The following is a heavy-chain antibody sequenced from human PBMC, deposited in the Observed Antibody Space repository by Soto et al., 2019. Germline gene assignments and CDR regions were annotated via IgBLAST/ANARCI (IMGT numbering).Heavy chain of an antibody. CDR3: ATVGYSSGWGYFDY. J-gene: IGHJ4*02. CDR1: GGSISSSNW. CDR2: IYHSGRT. Sequence: QVQLQESGPGLVKPSGTLSLTCAVSGGSISSSNWWSWVRQPPGKGLEWIGEIYHSGRTNYHPSLESRVTISVDKSKNQFSLKLSSVTAADTAVYYCATVGYSSGWGYFDYWGQGTLVTVSS. V-gene: IGHV4-4*02. D-gene: IGHD6-19*01.